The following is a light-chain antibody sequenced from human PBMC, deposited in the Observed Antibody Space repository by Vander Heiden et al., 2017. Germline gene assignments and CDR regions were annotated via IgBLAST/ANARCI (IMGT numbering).Light chain of an antibody. J-gene: IGLJ3*02. CDR3: QVWDDSSDHRV. V-gene: IGLV3-21*02. CDR2: DDS. CDR1: NNVSQH. Sequence: SYVLTQPPAVSVAPGQTARITRGGTNNVSQHVHWYQQKPGQAPVLVLYDDSDRPSGIPERFAGSNSGNTATLTISRVEAGDEADFYCQVWDDSSDHRVFGGGTKLTVL.